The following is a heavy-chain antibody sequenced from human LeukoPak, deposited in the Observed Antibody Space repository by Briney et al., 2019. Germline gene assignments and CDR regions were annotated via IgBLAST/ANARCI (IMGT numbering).Heavy chain of an antibody. D-gene: IGHD2-21*02. Sequence: GGSLRLSCAASGFTFSSYVLAWVRQAPGKGLEWVSSISASGSGTYYAASVKGRFTISRDNSKNTLYLQMNSLRAEDTAVYYCARDLPHNCGGDCPWVYWGQGTLVTVSS. J-gene: IGHJ4*02. CDR3: ARDLPHNCGGDCPWVY. V-gene: IGHV3-23*01. CDR2: ISASGSGT. CDR1: GFTFSSYV.